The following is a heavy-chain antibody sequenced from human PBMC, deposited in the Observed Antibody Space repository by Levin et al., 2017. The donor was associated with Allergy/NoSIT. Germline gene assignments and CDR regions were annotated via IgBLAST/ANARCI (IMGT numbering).Heavy chain of an antibody. CDR2: ISHSGST. D-gene: IGHD3-10*01. CDR3: ARIWFGEFRDVFDI. V-gene: IGHV4-34*01. Sequence: SETLSLTCGVHGSFSDYYWSWIRQPPGKGLEWIGEISHSGSTNYNASLKSRVTISVDTSKNQFSLRLSHVTAADTAVYYCARIWFGEFRDVFDIWGQGTMVTVSS. CDR1: GSFSDYY. J-gene: IGHJ3*02.